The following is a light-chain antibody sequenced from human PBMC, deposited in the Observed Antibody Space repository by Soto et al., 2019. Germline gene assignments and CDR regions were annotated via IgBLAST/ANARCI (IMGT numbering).Light chain of an antibody. CDR1: SSDGGGYNY. Sequence: QSARTQPAPVSGSPGQSITISSPGNSSDGGGYNYVSWSQLHPGKAPKLIIYEVSNRPSGVSNRFSGSKSGNTASLTISGLQAEDEADYYCNSYTSSTAYVFGTGTKVTVL. V-gene: IGLV2-14*01. CDR2: EVS. CDR3: NSYTSSTAYV. J-gene: IGLJ1*01.